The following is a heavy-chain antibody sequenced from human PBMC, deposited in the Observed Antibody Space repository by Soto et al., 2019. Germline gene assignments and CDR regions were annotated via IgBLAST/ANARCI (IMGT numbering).Heavy chain of an antibody. CDR2: IYPGDSDT. CDR1: GYSFTNFW. CDR3: ARLKWESHWYFDD. J-gene: IGHJ2*01. Sequence: EMQLVQSGAEVKKPGESLKISCKGSGYSFTNFWIGWVHQKPGKGLEWMGIIYPGDSDTRSSPSLQGQVTISVDKSINTAYLQWNSLKASDTAMYYCARLKWESHWYFDDWGRGTLVTVSS. D-gene: IGHD1-26*01. V-gene: IGHV5-51*07.